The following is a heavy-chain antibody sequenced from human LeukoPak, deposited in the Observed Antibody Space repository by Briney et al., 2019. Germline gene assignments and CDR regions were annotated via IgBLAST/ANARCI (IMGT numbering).Heavy chain of an antibody. Sequence: GGSLRLPCAASGFTVSSNYMSWVRQAPGKGLEWVSVIYSGGSTYYADSVKGRFTISRDNSKNTLYLQMDSLRAEDTAVYYCARDRSYYDSSGYYYYYGMDVWGQGTTVTVSS. CDR1: GFTVSSNY. D-gene: IGHD3-22*01. CDR3: ARDRSYYDSSGYYYYYGMDV. J-gene: IGHJ6*02. V-gene: IGHV3-66*01. CDR2: IYSGGST.